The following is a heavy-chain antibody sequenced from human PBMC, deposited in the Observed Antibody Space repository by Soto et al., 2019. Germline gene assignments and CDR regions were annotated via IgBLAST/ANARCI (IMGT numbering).Heavy chain of an antibody. D-gene: IGHD1-1*01. V-gene: IGHV3-53*01. CDR3: ATWLQREHAFDI. CDR2: LYSSDGT. J-gene: IGHJ3*02. Sequence: PGGSLRLSCAASGFSFSGKNYLTWVRQAPGKGLEWVSALYSSDGTYYAGSVKGRFSVSRDNSKNTFYLQLHSLRPEDTALYFCATWLQREHAFDIWGLGTMVTVSS. CDR1: GFSFSGKNY.